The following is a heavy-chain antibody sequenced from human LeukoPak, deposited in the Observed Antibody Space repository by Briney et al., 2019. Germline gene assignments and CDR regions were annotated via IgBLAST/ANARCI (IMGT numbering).Heavy chain of an antibody. D-gene: IGHD2-15*01. J-gene: IGHJ5*02. Sequence: GGSLRLSCAASGFTFRHAWMSWVRQAPGKGLEWVGRVKSKTDGGTTDYAAPVKGRFTISRDDSKNMLYLQMNSLKTEDTAVYYCTTDLSVVVVAATQVSAWGQGTLVTVSS. CDR1: GFTFRHAW. CDR2: VKSKTDGGTT. V-gene: IGHV3-15*01. CDR3: TTDLSVVVVAATQVSA.